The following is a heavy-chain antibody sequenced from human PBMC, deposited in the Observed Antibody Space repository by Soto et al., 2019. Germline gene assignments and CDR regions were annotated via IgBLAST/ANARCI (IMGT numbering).Heavy chain of an antibody. V-gene: IGHV1-3*01. CDR2: INAGNYNT. Sequence: QVQLVQSGAEVKKPGASVKVSCKASGYTFTSYAIHWVRQAPGQRLEWMGWINAGNYNTKYSQKFQGRVTITRDTSASTAYMELSSLRSEDTAVYYCARDEIGSSGTYPPDYWGQGTLVTVSS. J-gene: IGHJ4*02. CDR1: GYTFTSYA. D-gene: IGHD1-26*01. CDR3: ARDEIGSSGTYPPDY.